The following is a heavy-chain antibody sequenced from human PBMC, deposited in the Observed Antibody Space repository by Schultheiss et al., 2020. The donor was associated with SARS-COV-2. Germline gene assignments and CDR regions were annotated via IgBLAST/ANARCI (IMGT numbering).Heavy chain of an antibody. Sequence: GGSLRLSCAASGFTFSSYGMHWVRQAPGKGLEWVAVISHDGSNKYYADSVKGRFTISRDNSKNTLYLQMNSLRAEDTAVYYCAKDLSYYDSSGYWSIDYWGQGTLVTVSS. CDR1: GFTFSSYG. D-gene: IGHD3-22*01. J-gene: IGHJ4*02. CDR2: ISHDGSNK. CDR3: AKDLSYYDSSGYWSIDY. V-gene: IGHV3-30*18.